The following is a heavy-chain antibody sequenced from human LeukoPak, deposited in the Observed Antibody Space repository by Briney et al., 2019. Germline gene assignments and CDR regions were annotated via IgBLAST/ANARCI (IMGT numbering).Heavy chain of an antibody. J-gene: IGHJ6*03. CDR1: GGTFSSYA. D-gene: IGHD6-25*01. V-gene: IGHV1-69*05. CDR2: IIPIFGTA. CDR3: ARDGYWDRRSMDV. Sequence: GASVKVSCKASGGTFSSYAISWVRQAPGQGLEWMGGIIPIFGTANYAQKFQGRVTITTDESTSTVYMELSSLRSEDTAVYYCARDGYWDRRSMDVWGKGTTVTVSS.